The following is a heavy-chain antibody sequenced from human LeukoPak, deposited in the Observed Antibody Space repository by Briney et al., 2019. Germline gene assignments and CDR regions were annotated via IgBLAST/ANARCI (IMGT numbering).Heavy chain of an antibody. CDR2: IYTSGST. CDR3: ARGSAEIAAVFDI. CDR1: GGSISSGSYY. J-gene: IGHJ3*02. Sequence: PSQTLSLTCTVSGGSISSGSYYWSWIRQPAGKGLEWIGRIYTSGSTNYNPSLKSRVTISVDTSKNQFSLKLSSVTAADTAVYYCARGSAEIAAVFDIWGQGTMVTVSS. D-gene: IGHD6-13*01. V-gene: IGHV4-61*02.